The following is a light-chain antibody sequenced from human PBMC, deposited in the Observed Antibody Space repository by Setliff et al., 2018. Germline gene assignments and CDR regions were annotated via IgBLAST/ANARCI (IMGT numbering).Light chain of an antibody. Sequence: QSVLAQPPSASGSPGQSVTISCVGPSIGVSGYDYVSWYQQHPGKAPKLIIYGVSDRPSGVSSRFSGSKSGNTASLTISGLQTEDEADYYCNAYTAGTTYVFGTGTKVTVL. CDR1: SIGVSGYDY. J-gene: IGLJ1*01. CDR2: GVS. V-gene: IGLV2-14*03. CDR3: NAYTAGTTYV.